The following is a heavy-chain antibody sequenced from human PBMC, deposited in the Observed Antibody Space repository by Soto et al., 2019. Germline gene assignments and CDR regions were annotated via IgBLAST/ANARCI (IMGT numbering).Heavy chain of an antibody. CDR3: AKDLEYCSGGSCYKSAYWYFDL. CDR1: GITFSIYA. CDR2: MSGSGDRT. D-gene: IGHD2-15*01. J-gene: IGHJ2*01. Sequence: EVQFLESGGDLVQPGGSLRLSCAASGITFSIYAMTWVRQAPGKGLEWVSTMSGSGDRTYYADSVKGRFTISRDNSKNTLYLQMNSLRAEDTAVYYCAKDLEYCSGGSCYKSAYWYFDLWGRGTLVTVSS. V-gene: IGHV3-23*01.